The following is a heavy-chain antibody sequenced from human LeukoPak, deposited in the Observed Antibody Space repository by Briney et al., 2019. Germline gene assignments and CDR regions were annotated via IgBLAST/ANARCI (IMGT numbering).Heavy chain of an antibody. Sequence: GGSLRLSCAATGFTFSSYGMHGVRQAPGKGLEWVAVIWYDGSNKYYADSVKGRFTISRDNSKKTLYLQMNSLRAEDTAVYYCARDLIVLTYYYGMDVWGQGATVTVSS. J-gene: IGHJ6*02. CDR2: IWYDGSNK. CDR3: ARDLIVLTYYYGMDV. D-gene: IGHD3-9*01. CDR1: GFTFSSYG. V-gene: IGHV3-33*08.